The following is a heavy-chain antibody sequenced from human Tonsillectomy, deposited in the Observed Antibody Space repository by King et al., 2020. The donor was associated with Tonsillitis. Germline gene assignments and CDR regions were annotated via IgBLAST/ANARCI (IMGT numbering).Heavy chain of an antibody. V-gene: IGHV3-23*04. CDR3: AKTTQWPLYFDY. Sequence: DVQLVESGGGLVQPGGSLRLTCAASGFTFSGYAMSWVRQAPGKGLEWVSDISGGGGRTHYADSVKGRFTISRDNSKNTLYLQINSLRAEDTAIYYCAKTTQWPLYFDYWGQGTLVTVSS. D-gene: IGHD6-19*01. J-gene: IGHJ4*02. CDR1: GFTFSGYA. CDR2: ISGGGGRT.